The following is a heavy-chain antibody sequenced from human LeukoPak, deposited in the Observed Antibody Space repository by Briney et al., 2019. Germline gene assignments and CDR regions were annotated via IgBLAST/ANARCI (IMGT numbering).Heavy chain of an antibody. CDR1: GFTLSNFG. J-gene: IGHJ6*02. CDR3: AKAASSSWPSYYYGMDV. CDR2: IWYDERNK. D-gene: IGHD6-13*01. Sequence: GGSLRLSCAVSGFTLSNFGMHWVRQAPGKGLEWVAIIWYDERNKYYADSVKGRFTISRDISKNTLYLQMNSLRAEDTAVYYCAKAASSSWPSYYYGMDVWGQGTTVTVSS. V-gene: IGHV3-33*06.